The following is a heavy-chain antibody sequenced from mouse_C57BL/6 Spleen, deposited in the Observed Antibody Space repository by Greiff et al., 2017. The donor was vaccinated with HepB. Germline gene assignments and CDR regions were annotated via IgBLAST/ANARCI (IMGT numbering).Heavy chain of an antibody. J-gene: IGHJ3*01. D-gene: IGHD1-1*01. CDR3: ARTHYYGSSYWFAY. Sequence: EVKLVESGPELVKPGASVKMSCKASGYTFTDYNMHWVKQSHGKSLEWIGYINPNNGGTSYNQKFKGKATLTVNKSSSTAYMELRSLTSEDSAVYYCARTHYYGSSYWFAYWGQGTLVTVSA. CDR2: INPNNGGT. CDR1: GYTFTDYN. V-gene: IGHV1-22*01.